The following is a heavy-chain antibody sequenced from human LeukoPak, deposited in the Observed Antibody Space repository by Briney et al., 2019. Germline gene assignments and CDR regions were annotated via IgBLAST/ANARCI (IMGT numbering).Heavy chain of an antibody. J-gene: IGHJ4*02. CDR2: ISYDGSNN. D-gene: IGHD3-9*01. CDR1: GFTFSSYG. Sequence: PGGSLRLSCAASGFTFSSYGMHWVRQAPGKGLEWVAVISYDGSNNYYADSVKGRFTISRDNSKNTLYLQMNSLRAEDTAVYYCAKDILTGYREPRFDYWGQGTLVTVSS. CDR3: AKDILTGYREPRFDY. V-gene: IGHV3-30*18.